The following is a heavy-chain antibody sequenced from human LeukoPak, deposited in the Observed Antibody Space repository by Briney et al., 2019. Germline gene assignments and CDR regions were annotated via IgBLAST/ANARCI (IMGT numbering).Heavy chain of an antibody. CDR3: AKDRPNYYGSNGHYYRRDGDY. J-gene: IGHJ4*02. CDR2: TSGDGGAA. V-gene: IGHV3-23*01. D-gene: IGHD3-22*01. Sequence: GGSLRLSCAASGFTFSSYAMSWVRQSTGKGLEWVSSTSGDGGAAYYSNSVKGRFTISRDNSRNTLYLQMNSLRAEDTAVYYCAKDRPNYYGSNGHYYRRDGDYWGQGTLVTVSS. CDR1: GFTFSSYA.